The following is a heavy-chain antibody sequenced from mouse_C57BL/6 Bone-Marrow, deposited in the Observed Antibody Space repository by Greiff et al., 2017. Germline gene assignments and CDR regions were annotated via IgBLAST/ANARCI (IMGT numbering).Heavy chain of an antibody. V-gene: IGHV3-6*01. CDR3: AREGVYDGYPYYAMDY. D-gene: IGHD2-3*01. J-gene: IGHJ4*01. Sequence: EVQLVESGPGLVKPSQSLSLTCSVTGYSITSGYYWNWIRQFPGNKLEWMGYISYDGSNNYNPSLKNRISITRDTSKNQFFLKWNSVTTEDTATYYCAREGVYDGYPYYAMDYWGQGTSVTVSS. CDR1: GYSITSGYY. CDR2: ISYDGSN.